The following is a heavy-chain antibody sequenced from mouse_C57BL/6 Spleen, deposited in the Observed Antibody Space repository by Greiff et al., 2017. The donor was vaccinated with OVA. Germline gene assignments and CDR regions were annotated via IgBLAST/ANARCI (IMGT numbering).Heavy chain of an antibody. CDR2: IYPGDGDT. CDR3: AKGGYDGYYDYFDY. CDR1: GYAFSSSW. V-gene: IGHV1-82*01. D-gene: IGHD2-3*01. J-gene: IGHJ2*01. Sequence: VQLQQSGPELVKPGASVKISCKASGYAFSSSWMNWVKQRPGKGLEWIGRIYPGDGDTNYNGKFKGKATLTADKSSSTAYMQLSSLTSEDSGVYFCAKGGYDGYYDYFDYWGQGTTLTVSS.